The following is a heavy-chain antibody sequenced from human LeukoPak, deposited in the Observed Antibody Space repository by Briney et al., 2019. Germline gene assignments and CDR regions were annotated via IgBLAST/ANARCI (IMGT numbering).Heavy chain of an antibody. Sequence: SETLSLTCTVSGGSISSYYWSWIRQPPGKGLEWIGYIYYSGSTNYNPSLKSRVTISVDTSKNQFSLKLSSVTAADTAVYYCAVLPAARNDYYGMDVWGQGTTVTVSS. CDR2: IYYSGST. J-gene: IGHJ6*02. D-gene: IGHD2-2*01. CDR1: GGSISSYY. V-gene: IGHV4-59*01. CDR3: AVLPAARNDYYGMDV.